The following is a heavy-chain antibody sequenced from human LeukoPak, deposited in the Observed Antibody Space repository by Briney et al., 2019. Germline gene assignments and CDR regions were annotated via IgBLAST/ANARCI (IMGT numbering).Heavy chain of an antibody. CDR3: ARDYGSGSSYDY. J-gene: IGHJ4*02. Sequence: ASVKVSCKASGYTFTGYYMHWVRQAPGQGLEWMGWINPNSGGTNYAQKFQGRVTMTRDTSISTAYMELSRLRSDDTAVYYCARDYGSGSSYDYWGQGTLVTVSS. CDR1: GYTFTGYY. D-gene: IGHD3-10*01. V-gene: IGHV1-2*02. CDR2: INPNSGGT.